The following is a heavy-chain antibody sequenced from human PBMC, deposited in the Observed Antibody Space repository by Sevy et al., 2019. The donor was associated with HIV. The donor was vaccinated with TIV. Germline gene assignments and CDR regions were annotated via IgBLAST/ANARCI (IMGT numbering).Heavy chain of an antibody. D-gene: IGHD2-15*01. CDR1: GFTFSSYA. J-gene: IGHJ4*02. V-gene: IGHV3-21*01. Sequence: GSLRLSCAASGFTFSSYAMNWVRQAPGKGLEWVSSINAISSNIYYADSVKGRFTISRDNDENSLYLQMNSVRAEDTAVYYCARDLFSGGNAVYGYWGQGTLVTVSS. CDR3: ARDLFSGGNAVYGY. CDR2: INAISSNI.